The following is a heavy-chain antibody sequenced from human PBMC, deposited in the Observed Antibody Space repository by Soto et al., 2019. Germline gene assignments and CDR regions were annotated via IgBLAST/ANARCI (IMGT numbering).Heavy chain of an antibody. CDR1: GYTFPSYG. Sequence: GASVKVSCKASGYTFPSYGVSWVRQAPGQGLEWMGWISAYNGNTNYAQKLQDRVTMTTDTSTSTAYMELRSLRSDDTAVYYCARQDIYGKCDYWGQGTLVTVSS. CDR2: ISAYNGNT. D-gene: IGHD5-18*01. CDR3: ARQDIYGKCDY. V-gene: IGHV1-18*01. J-gene: IGHJ4*02.